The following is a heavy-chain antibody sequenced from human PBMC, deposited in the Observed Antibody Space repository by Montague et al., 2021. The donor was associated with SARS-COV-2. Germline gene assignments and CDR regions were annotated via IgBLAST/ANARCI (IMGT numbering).Heavy chain of an antibody. CDR2: IYYSGST. CDR1: GGSISSSSYY. Sequence: SETLSLTCTVSGGSISSSSYYWGWIRQPPGKGLEWIGSIYYSGSTYYNLSLKSRVTISADTSKNPFSLKLSSVTAADTAVYYCARGVPLGYDFWSGYPEVGDFDYWGQGTLVTVSS. CDR3: ARGVPLGYDFWSGYPEVGDFDY. V-gene: IGHV4-39*01. J-gene: IGHJ4*01. D-gene: IGHD3-3*01.